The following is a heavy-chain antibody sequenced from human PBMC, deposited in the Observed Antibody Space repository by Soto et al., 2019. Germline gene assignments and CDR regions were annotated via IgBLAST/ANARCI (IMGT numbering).Heavy chain of an antibody. CDR2: ISGSGNYT. J-gene: IGHJ4*02. CDR1: GFTFSSYA. D-gene: IGHD2-8*02. V-gene: IGHV3-23*01. Sequence: EVQVLESGGGLVQPGGSLRLSCAASGFTFSSYAMSWVRQAPGKGLEWVSAISGSGNYTYYADFVTVRFTVSRDNSRNTPYLQMSGLRGVDTAINYCKKDLVSPRDFHRWGRGALVTVSP. CDR3: KKDLVSPRDFHR.